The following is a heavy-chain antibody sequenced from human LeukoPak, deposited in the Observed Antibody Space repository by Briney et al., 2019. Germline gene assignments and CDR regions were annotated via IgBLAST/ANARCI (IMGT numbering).Heavy chain of an antibody. Sequence: GGSLRLSCAASEFTFDNYAMSWVRQAPGKGLEWVSVISGSGYYSYYADSVKGRFTVSRDNAKNSLYLQMNSLRGDDTAVYYCARDDGAYAHPVDYWGQGTLVTVSS. CDR3: ARDDGAYAHPVDY. CDR1: EFTFDNYA. D-gene: IGHD4-17*01. J-gene: IGHJ4*02. V-gene: IGHV3-23*01. CDR2: ISGSGYYS.